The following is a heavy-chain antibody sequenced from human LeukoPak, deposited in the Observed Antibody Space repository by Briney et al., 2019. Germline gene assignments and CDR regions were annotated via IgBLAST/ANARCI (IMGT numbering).Heavy chain of an antibody. CDR3: ARADGIVGAHDAFDI. Sequence: SETLSLTCTVSGGSISSGGYYWSWIRQHPGKGLEWIGYIYYSGSTYYNPSLKSRVTISVDTSKNQFSLKLSSVTAADTAVYYCARADGIVGAHDAFDIWGQGTMVTVSS. J-gene: IGHJ3*02. V-gene: IGHV4-31*03. D-gene: IGHD1-26*01. CDR1: GGSISSGGYY. CDR2: IYYSGST.